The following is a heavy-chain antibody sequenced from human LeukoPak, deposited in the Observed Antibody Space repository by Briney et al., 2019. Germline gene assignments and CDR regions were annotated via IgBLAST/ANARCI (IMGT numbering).Heavy chain of an antibody. CDR1: GFTFSSYW. D-gene: IGHD2-2*01. V-gene: IGHV3-7*01. CDR2: IKQDGSEK. Sequence: GGSLRLSCAASGFTFSSYWMSWVRQAPGKGLEWVANIKQDGSEKYYVDSVKGRFTISRDNAKNSLYLQMNSLRAEDTAVYYCARDDCSSISCYHNWFDPWGQGTLVTASS. J-gene: IGHJ5*02. CDR3: ARDDCSSISCYHNWFDP.